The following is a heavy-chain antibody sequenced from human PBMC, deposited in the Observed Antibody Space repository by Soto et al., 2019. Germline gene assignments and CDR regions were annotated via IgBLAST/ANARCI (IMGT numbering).Heavy chain of an antibody. Sequence: SVKVSCKASGGTFSSYAISWVRQAPGQGLEWMGGIIPIFGTANYAQKFQGRVTITADKSTSTAYMELSSLSSEDTAVYYCARYGHYDSSGYFVPLHYGMDVSAQGTTVTVSS. V-gene: IGHV1-69*06. D-gene: IGHD3-22*01. CDR2: IIPIFGTA. J-gene: IGHJ6*02. CDR3: ARYGHYDSSGYFVPLHYGMDV. CDR1: GGTFSSYA.